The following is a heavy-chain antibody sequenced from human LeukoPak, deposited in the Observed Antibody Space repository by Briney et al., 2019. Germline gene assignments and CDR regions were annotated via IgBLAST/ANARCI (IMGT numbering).Heavy chain of an antibody. CDR1: GGTFTSYA. J-gene: IGHJ4*02. D-gene: IGHD2-2*01. CDR3: ARTIVVVPAALYYFDY. V-gene: IGHV1-69*01. CDR2: IIPIFGTA. Sequence: SVKVSFKASGGTFTSYAISWVRQAPGQGLEWMGGIIPIFGTANYAQKFQGRVTITADESTSTAYMELSSLRSEDTAVYYCARTIVVVPAALYYFDYWGQGTLVTVSS.